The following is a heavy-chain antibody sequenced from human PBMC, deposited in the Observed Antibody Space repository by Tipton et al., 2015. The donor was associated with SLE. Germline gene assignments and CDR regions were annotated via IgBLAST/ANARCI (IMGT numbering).Heavy chain of an antibody. CDR1: GGSISSSAYT. CDR2: IYHSGGA. J-gene: IGHJ6*03. V-gene: IGHV4-39*07. CDR3: ARGRITMVRGRRSYYYMDV. Sequence: TLSLTCTVSGGSISSSAYTWGWIRQSPGKGLEWLGSIYHSGGANYNPSLKRRVTISVDTSKNQFSLKLSSVTAADTAVYYCARGRITMVRGRRSYYYMDVWGKGTTVTVSS. D-gene: IGHD3-10*01.